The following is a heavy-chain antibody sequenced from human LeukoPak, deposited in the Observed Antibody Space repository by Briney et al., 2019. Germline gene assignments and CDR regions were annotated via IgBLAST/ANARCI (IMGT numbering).Heavy chain of an antibody. V-gene: IGHV6-1*01. CDR3: ARGGQGDGYSADEAFDI. J-gene: IGHJ3*02. D-gene: IGHD5-24*01. Sequence: SQTLSLTCAISGDSVSSNSTACNWIRQSPSRGLEWLGRTYYRSKWYSDYAVSVKSRITINPDTSKNQFSLQLNSVTPEDTAVYYCARGGQGDGYSADEAFDIWGQGTMVAVSS. CDR2: TYYRSKWYS. CDR1: GDSVSSNSTA.